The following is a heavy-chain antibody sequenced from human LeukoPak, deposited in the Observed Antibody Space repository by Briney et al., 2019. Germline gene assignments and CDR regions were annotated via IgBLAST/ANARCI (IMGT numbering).Heavy chain of an antibody. J-gene: IGHJ4*02. CDR2: IYTSGTT. V-gene: IGHV4-61*09. CDR1: GGSISSDNYY. CDR3: ARMFEY. Sequence: SQTLSLTCTVSGGSISSDNYYWTWIRQPAGKGLEWIGHIYTSGTTNYNPSLKSRVTILLDTSKNQSSLNLNSVTAADTAIYYCARMFEYWGQGTLVTVSS.